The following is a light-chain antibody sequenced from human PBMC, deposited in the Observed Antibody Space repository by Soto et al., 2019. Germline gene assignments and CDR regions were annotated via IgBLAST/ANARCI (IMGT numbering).Light chain of an antibody. CDR3: CSYAGSSTVV. CDR1: SSDVGSYNL. CDR2: EGS. J-gene: IGLJ2*01. V-gene: IGLV2-23*01. Sequence: QSALTQPASVSGSPGQSITISGTGTSSDVGSYNLVSWYQQHPGKSPKLMSYEGSKRPSGVSDRFSGSKSGNTASLTISGLQAEDEAEYYCCSYAGSSTVVFGGGTTLTVL.